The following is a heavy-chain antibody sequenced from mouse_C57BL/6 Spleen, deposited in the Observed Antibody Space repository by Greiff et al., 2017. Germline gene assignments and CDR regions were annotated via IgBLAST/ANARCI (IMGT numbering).Heavy chain of an antibody. J-gene: IGHJ2*01. CDR3: ARGGDGGY. D-gene: IGHD3-3*01. V-gene: IGHV5-17*01. CDR1: GFTFTDYG. Sequence: EVQVVESGGGLVKPGASLKLSCAASGFTFTDYGMHWVRQAPEKGLEWVANISRGSSTTYYADTVKGRFTISRDNAKNTLFLQMSSLRSEDTAVYYCARGGDGGYWGQGTTLTVSS. CDR2: ISRGSSTT.